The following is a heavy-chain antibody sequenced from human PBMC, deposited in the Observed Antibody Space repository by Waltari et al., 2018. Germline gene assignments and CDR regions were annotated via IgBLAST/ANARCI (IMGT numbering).Heavy chain of an antibody. CDR1: GVTFSSDA. V-gene: IGHV3-30-3*01. Sequence: QVQLVESGGGVVQPGRSLRLSGAASGVTFSSDAMHWVPRAPGKGLEWVAVISYDGSNEYYADSVKGRFTISRDNSKNTLYLQMNSLRAEDTAVYYCARDLRNYYDSSGYPDYWGQGTLVTVSS. D-gene: IGHD3-22*01. CDR2: ISYDGSNE. CDR3: ARDLRNYYDSSGYPDY. J-gene: IGHJ4*02.